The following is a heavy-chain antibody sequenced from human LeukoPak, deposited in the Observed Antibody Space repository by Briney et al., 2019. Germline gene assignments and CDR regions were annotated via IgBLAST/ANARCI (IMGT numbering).Heavy chain of an antibody. CDR1: GYTFTGSY. V-gene: IGHV1-2*02. CDR2: ISPNSDNT. J-gene: IGHJ6*03. CDR3: ARDVSDLPYNYYCYMDV. Sequence: GASVKVSCKASGYTFTGSYIHWVRQAPGQGLEWMGWISPNSDNTNYAQKFQGRVTMTSDTSISTAYMELRRLRSDDTAVYYCARDVSDLPYNYYCYMDVWGKGTTVTVSS. D-gene: IGHD2-21*02.